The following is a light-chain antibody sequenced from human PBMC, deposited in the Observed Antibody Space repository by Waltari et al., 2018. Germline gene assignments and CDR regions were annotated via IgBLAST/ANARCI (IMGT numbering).Light chain of an antibody. V-gene: IGLV2-11*01. J-gene: IGLJ3*02. Sequence: QSVLTQPRSVSGSPGQTVTISCTGTSNYGGDFNLVSWYRHHPDKAPELIIYDVSRRPSGVPTRFSGSKSANTASLTISGLQPEDEADYYCCSFASSSWLFGGWTKLTVL. CDR2: DVS. CDR3: CSFASSSWL. CDR1: SNYGGDFNL.